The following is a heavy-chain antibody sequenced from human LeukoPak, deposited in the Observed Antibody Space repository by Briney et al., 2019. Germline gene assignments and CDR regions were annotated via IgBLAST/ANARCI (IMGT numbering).Heavy chain of an antibody. CDR2: INHSGST. CDR1: GGSISSSSYY. J-gene: IGHJ4*02. D-gene: IGHD3-9*01. CDR3: ARGKSRILRYFDWLTYYFDY. Sequence: SETLSLTCTVSGGSISSSSYYWGWIRQPPGKGLEWIGEINHSGSTNYNPSLKSRVTISVDTSKNQFSLKLSSVTAADTAVYYCARGKSRILRYFDWLTYYFDYWGQGTLVTVSS. V-gene: IGHV4-39*07.